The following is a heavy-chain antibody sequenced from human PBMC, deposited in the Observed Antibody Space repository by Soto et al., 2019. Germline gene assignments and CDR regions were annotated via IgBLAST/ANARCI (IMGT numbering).Heavy chain of an antibody. Sequence: QVQLVQSGAEVKKPGSSVKVSCKASGGTFRHYAFSWVRQAPGQGLEWMGEVIPIFGTTPYAQKFQGRVTITADESTNTAYMELSSLRSEDTAVYYCASRFIQDNGGNHDSFDIWGQGTMVTVSS. J-gene: IGHJ3*02. CDR2: VIPIFGTT. CDR3: ASRFIQDNGGNHDSFDI. D-gene: IGHD4-17*01. V-gene: IGHV1-69*01. CDR1: GGTFRHYA.